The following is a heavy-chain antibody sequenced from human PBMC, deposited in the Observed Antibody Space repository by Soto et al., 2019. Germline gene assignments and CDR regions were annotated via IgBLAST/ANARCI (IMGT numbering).Heavy chain of an antibody. CDR3: ARDQGVGGELSLYPAYFDY. V-gene: IGHV3-7*05. Sequence: GGSLRLSCAASGFTFSSYWMSWVRQAPGKGLEWVANIKQDGSEKYYVDSVKGRFTISRDNAKNSLYLQMNSLRAEDTAVYYCARDQGVGGELSLYPAYFDYWGQGTLVTVSS. D-gene: IGHD3-16*02. CDR2: IKQDGSEK. CDR1: GFTFSSYW. J-gene: IGHJ4*02.